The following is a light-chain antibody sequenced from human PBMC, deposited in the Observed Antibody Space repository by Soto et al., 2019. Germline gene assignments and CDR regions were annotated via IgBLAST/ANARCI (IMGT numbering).Light chain of an antibody. Sequence: EILLPQSPATLSLSPGDRATLSCRASQSVGSWLVWYQQRPGQAPRLLIYDASDRATGIPPRFRGSGSGTDFTLTISNLEPEDFAVYYCQQRSAWPRTFGQGTKLEIK. CDR3: QQRSAWPRT. J-gene: IGKJ2*01. V-gene: IGKV3-11*01. CDR1: QSVGSW. CDR2: DAS.